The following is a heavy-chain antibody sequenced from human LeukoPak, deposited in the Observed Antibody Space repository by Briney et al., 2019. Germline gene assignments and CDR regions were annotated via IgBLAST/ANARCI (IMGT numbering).Heavy chain of an antibody. Sequence: SETLSLTCTVSGGSISSGDYYWSWIRQPPGKGLEWIGYIYYSGSTYYNPSLKSRVTISVDTSKNQFSLKLSSVTAADTAVYYCARADYDSSGYYPQPTYFQHWGQGTLVTVSS. CDR1: GGSISSGDYY. D-gene: IGHD3-22*01. V-gene: IGHV4-30-4*02. CDR2: IYYSGST. CDR3: ARADYDSSGYYPQPTYFQH. J-gene: IGHJ1*01.